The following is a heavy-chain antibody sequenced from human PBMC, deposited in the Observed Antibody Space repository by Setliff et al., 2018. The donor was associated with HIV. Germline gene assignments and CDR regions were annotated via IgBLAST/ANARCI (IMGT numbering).Heavy chain of an antibody. Sequence: GASVKVSCKTFGYRFTDFYVNWVRQAPGQGLEWMGWINPKSGATKNAQKFQGRVTMTQDTSISTVYMELSSLRSDDTALYFCARGADDLAINPPSFDYYFDYWGQGTPVTAPQ. V-gene: IGHV1-2*02. CDR3: ARGADDLAINPPSFDYYFDY. CDR1: GYRFTDFY. D-gene: IGHD3-9*01. CDR2: INPKSGAT. J-gene: IGHJ4*02.